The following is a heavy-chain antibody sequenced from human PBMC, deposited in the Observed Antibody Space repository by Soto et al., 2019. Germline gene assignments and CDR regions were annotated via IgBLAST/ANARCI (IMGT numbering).Heavy chain of an antibody. CDR2: IYYSGGT. V-gene: IGHV4-39*02. CDR1: SAPVSSSTYT. J-gene: IGHJ6*02. CDR3: ARLHGYCISSSCHGHYAMDV. Sequence: QLQLQESGPGLVKPSETLSLTCTVSSAPVSSSTYTWGWIRQPPGKGLEGIGSIYYSGGTYYNPSLNSRVTVSVDPSKNHFALKLTSVTAADTAVYYCARLHGYCISSSCHGHYAMDVWGQGTTVTVSS. D-gene: IGHD2-2*01.